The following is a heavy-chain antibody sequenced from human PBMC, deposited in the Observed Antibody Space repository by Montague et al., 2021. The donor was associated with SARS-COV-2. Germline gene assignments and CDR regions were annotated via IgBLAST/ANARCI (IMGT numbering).Heavy chain of an antibody. J-gene: IGHJ6*03. CDR1: GSSFSGYY. Sequence: SETLSLTCAVHGSSFSGYYWNWIRQSPGKGLEWVGEINHGGSTKFSPSLKGRLTISTDTSKNQFSLKLTSVAAADTAVYYCARLRDGVVPPPILGVGPFYSYFYMDVWGRGTPVTVSS. CDR3: ARLRDGVVPPPILGVGPFYSYFYMDV. V-gene: IGHV4-34*01. CDR2: INHGGST. D-gene: IGHD3-10*01.